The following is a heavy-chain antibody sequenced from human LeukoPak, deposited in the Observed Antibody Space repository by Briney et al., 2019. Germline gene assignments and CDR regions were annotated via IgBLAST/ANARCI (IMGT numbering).Heavy chain of an antibody. CDR1: GGSFSGYY. V-gene: IGHV4-34*01. J-gene: IGHJ4*02. D-gene: IGHD3-10*01. CDR3: ATYGSGSYGPFDY. CDR2: INHSGST. Sequence: SETLSLTCAVYGGSFSGYYWSWIRQPPGKGLEWIGEINHSGSTNYNPSLKSRVTISVDTSKNQFSLKLSSVTAADTAVYYGATYGSGSYGPFDYWGQGTLVTVSS.